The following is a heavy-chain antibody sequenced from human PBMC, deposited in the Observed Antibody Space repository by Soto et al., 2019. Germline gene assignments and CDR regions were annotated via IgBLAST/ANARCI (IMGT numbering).Heavy chain of an antibody. D-gene: IGHD3-10*01. J-gene: IGHJ6*02. CDR3: ARDTRVPSGMDV. Sequence: QVQLQESGPGLVKTSETLSLTCTVSGGSVSSGSYYWSWIRQPPGKGLEWIGYSYYNGGTHYNASLKSRVTISVDTSKNQFSLKLSSVTAADTAVYYCARDTRVPSGMDVWGQGSTVTVSS. V-gene: IGHV4-61*01. CDR2: SYYNGGT. CDR1: GGSVSSGSYY.